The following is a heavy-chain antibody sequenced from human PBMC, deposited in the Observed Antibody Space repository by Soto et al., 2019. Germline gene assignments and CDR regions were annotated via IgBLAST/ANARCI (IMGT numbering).Heavy chain of an antibody. J-gene: IGHJ5*02. CDR3: ARQAAAPGIDLWFDP. D-gene: IGHD6-13*01. CDR1: GGSISSSRSY. CDR2: IFYAGNT. Sequence: SETLSLTCNVSGGSISSSRSYWGLFRQPPGKELEWIANIFYAGNTYYNPSLKSRVTVSVDTSKNQFSLKLDSVTAADTAVYYCARQAAAPGIDLWFDPWGQGTLVTVSS. V-gene: IGHV4-39*01.